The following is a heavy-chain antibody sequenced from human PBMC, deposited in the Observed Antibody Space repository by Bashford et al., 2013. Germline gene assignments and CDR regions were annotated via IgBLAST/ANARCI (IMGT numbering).Heavy chain of an antibody. J-gene: IGHJ4*02. CDR3: ARTHHYDSISYYFDN. CDR2: IYYRGSF. Sequence: SETLSLTCTVSGASISSYYWSWIRQPPGKGLEWIGYIYYRGSFNYNPSLKSRGTISLDTSKNQFSLNLRSVTAADTAVYYCARTHHYDSISYYFDNWGQGTLVTVSS. D-gene: IGHD3-22*01. V-gene: IGHV4-59*08. CDR1: GASISSYY.